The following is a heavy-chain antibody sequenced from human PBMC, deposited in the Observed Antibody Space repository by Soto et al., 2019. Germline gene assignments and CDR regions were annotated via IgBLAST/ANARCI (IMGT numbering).Heavy chain of an antibody. CDR3: ARGSAGRFLGVYYGVDV. V-gene: IGHV4-31*03. CDR1: GGSIKSGAYH. Sequence: QVQLQESGPRLLKPSETLSLTCTVSGGSIKSGAYHWNWIRQHPGKGLDWIGYIYFTGDTYYISSLESRLNISLATSKNQFSLRLTSVTAAYTAVYYCARGSAGRFLGVYYGVDVWGQGTTVTVSS. D-gene: IGHD3-3*01. J-gene: IGHJ6*02. CDR2: IYFTGDT.